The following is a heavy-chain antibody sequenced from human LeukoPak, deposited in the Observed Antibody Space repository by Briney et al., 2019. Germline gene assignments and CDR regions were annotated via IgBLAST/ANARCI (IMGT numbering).Heavy chain of an antibody. V-gene: IGHV3-74*01. D-gene: IGHD6-19*01. J-gene: IGHJ4*02. CDR3: ARVIYSGWEGELSD. CDR1: GFTFSSYW. CDR2: INSDGSTT. Sequence: GGSLRLSCAASGFTFSSYWMHWVRQAPGKGLVWVSRINSDGSTTSYADSVMGRFTISRDNAKNTLYLQMNSLRAKDTAVYYCARVIYSGWEGELSDWGQGTLVTVSS.